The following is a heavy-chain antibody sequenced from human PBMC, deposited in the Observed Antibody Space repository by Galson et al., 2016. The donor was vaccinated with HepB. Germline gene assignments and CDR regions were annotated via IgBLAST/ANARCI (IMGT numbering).Heavy chain of an antibody. CDR1: GDSVSSNTVA. J-gene: IGHJ3*02. CDR2: TSYRSKWYS. CDR3: ARGNFYAFDI. D-gene: IGHD1-7*01. V-gene: IGHV6-1*01. Sequence: AISGDSVSSNTVAWHWIRQSPSRGLEWLGGTSYRSKWYSNYAVSVKSRITINPDTSQNQFSLQLSSVTPEDTAVYYCARGNFYAFDIWGRGTMVTVSS.